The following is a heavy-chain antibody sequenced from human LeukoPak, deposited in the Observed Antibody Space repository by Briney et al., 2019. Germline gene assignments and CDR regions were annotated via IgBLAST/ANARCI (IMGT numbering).Heavy chain of an antibody. CDR2: ISSSSSYI. V-gene: IGHV3-21*01. CDR1: GFTFSSYS. Sequence: GGSLRLSCAASGFTFSSYSMNWVRQAPGKGLEWVSSISSSSSYIYYADSAKGRFTISRDNAKNSLYLQMNSLRAEDTAVYYCARDHPRKYDILTGYYGTYFDYWGQGTLVTVSS. CDR3: ARDHPRKYDILTGYYGTYFDY. J-gene: IGHJ4*02. D-gene: IGHD3-9*01.